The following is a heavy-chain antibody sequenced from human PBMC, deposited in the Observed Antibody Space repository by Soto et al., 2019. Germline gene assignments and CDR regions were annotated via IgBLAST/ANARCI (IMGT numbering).Heavy chain of an antibody. Sequence: QVTLKESGPVLVKPTETLTLTCTVSGFSLSNANVGVTWIRQPPGKALEWLAHIFSDDEKSSNPSLKRKVTISKDPSESQVVLTMTTMDPVDTATYYCARIYHPELGVYYFDFWGQGALVTVSS. J-gene: IGHJ4*02. CDR1: GFSLSNANVG. CDR3: ARIYHPELGVYYFDF. D-gene: IGHD3-10*01. V-gene: IGHV2-26*01. CDR2: IFSDDEK.